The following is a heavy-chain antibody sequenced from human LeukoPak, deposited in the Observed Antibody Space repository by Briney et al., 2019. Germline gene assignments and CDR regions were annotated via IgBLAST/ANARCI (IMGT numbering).Heavy chain of an antibody. CDR2: ITWDGYKI. CDR1: GFIFDDYV. Sequence: PGGSLRLSCEASGFIFDDYVMYWVRQSPGKGLEWVSGITWDGYKIDYVDSVKGRFTISRDNARNSLFLQMNRVRVEDTAFYYCVKGYSSSWSGYFDYWGQGTLVTVAS. V-gene: IGHV3-9*01. CDR3: VKGYSSSWSGYFDY. J-gene: IGHJ4*02. D-gene: IGHD5-18*01.